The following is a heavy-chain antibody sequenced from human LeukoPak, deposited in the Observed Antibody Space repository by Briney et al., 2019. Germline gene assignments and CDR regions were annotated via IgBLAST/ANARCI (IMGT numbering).Heavy chain of an antibody. J-gene: IGHJ6*03. D-gene: IGHD1-26*01. CDR2: IIPISATT. CDR1: GGTFSIYG. CDR3: ARDVGDAPTPYSYYYMDV. V-gene: IGHV1-69*06. Sequence: SVKVSCKASGGTFSIYGISWVRQAPGQGLEWMGGIIPISATTNYAQKFQGRVTITADKSTTTADVELSSLRSEDTAVYYCARDVGDAPTPYSYYYMDVWGKGTTVTISS.